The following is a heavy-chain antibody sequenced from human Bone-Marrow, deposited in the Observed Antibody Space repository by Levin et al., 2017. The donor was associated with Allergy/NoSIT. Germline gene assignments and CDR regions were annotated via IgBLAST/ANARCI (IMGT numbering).Heavy chain of an antibody. J-gene: IGHJ4*02. D-gene: IGHD6-19*01. CDR3: ARDYSSGWYRHRFDY. CDR1: GFTFSSYE. Sequence: GGSLRLSCAASGFTFSSYEMNWVRQAPGKGLEWVSYISSSGSTIYYADSVKGRFTISRDNAKNSLYLQMNSLRAEDTAVYYCARDYSSGWYRHRFDYWGQGTLVTVSS. CDR2: ISSSGSTI. V-gene: IGHV3-48*03.